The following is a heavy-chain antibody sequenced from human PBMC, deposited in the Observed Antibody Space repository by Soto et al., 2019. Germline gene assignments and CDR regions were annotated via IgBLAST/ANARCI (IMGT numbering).Heavy chain of an antibody. CDR1: GYTFTSYC. J-gene: IGHJ6*02. CDR3: ARDSSAIFGVVRRPAYGMDV. Sequence: ASVNVSCKASGYTFTSYCISWVRQAPGQGLEWMGWISAYNGNTNYAQKLQGRVTMTTDTSTSTAYMELRSLRSEDTAVYYCARDSSAIFGVVRRPAYGMDVWGQGTTVTVSS. V-gene: IGHV1-18*01. D-gene: IGHD3-3*01. CDR2: ISAYNGNT.